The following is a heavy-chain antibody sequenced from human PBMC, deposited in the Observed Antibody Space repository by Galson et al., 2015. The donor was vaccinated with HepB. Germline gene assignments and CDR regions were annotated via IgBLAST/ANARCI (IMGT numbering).Heavy chain of an antibody. D-gene: IGHD6-13*01. CDR1: GFTFSSYA. V-gene: IGHV3-23*01. Sequence: SLRLSCAAPGFTFSSYALTWVRQAPGKGLEWVSAISGIGGTTYYAESVKGRFTIPRDNSKNTLYLQMNSLRAEDTAIYYCARREGQQLALYYFDYWGQGALVTVSS. CDR3: ARREGQQLALYYFDY. J-gene: IGHJ4*02. CDR2: ISGIGGTT.